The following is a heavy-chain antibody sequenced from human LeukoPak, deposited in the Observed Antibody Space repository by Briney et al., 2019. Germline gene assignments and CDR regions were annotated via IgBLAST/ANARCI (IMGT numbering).Heavy chain of an antibody. Sequence: GGSLRLSCAASGFTFSSYSMNWVRQAPGKGLEWVSSISSSSSYIYCADSVKGRFTISRDNAKNSLYLQMNSLRAEDTAVYYCARDQDFDILTGKVYYFDYWGQGTLVTVSS. CDR1: GFTFSSYS. V-gene: IGHV3-21*01. CDR3: ARDQDFDILTGKVYYFDY. D-gene: IGHD3-9*01. CDR2: ISSSSSYI. J-gene: IGHJ4*02.